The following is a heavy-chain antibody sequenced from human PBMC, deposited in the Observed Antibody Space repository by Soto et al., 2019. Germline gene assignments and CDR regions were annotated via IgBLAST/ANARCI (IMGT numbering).Heavy chain of an antibody. V-gene: IGHV3-33*01. D-gene: IGHD2-2*01. CDR1: GFTFSSYG. CDR2: IWYDGSNK. CDR3: ARHNYAHDAFDI. Sequence: GGSLRLSCAASGFTFSSYGMHWVRQAPGKGLEWVAVIWYDGSNKYYADSVKGRFTISRDNSKNTLYLQMNSLRAEDTAVYYCARHNYAHDAFDIRGQGTMVTVSS. J-gene: IGHJ3*02.